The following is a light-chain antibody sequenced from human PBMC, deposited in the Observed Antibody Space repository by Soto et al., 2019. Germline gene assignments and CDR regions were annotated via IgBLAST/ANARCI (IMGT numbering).Light chain of an antibody. J-gene: IGKJ5*01. Sequence: EIVLTQSSVTLSLSPGERATFSCLASHSVSSNLSWYQQKPGQAPRLLIYDAYNRATGIPPRFSGSGSGTDFTLTISSLEPEDSAVYYCQQRHMWPITFGQGTRLEIK. CDR1: HSVSSN. CDR3: QQRHMWPIT. V-gene: IGKV3-11*01. CDR2: DAY.